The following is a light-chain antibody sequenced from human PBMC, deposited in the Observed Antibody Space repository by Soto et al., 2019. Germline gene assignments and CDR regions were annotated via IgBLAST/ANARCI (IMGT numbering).Light chain of an antibody. V-gene: IGKV4-1*01. CDR2: WAS. CDR3: QQYYSPPLA. J-gene: IGKJ1*01. CDR1: QSVLYSSNNKNY. Sequence: DIVMTQSPDSLAVSLGERATINCKYSQSVLYSSNNKNYLAWYQQKPRQPPKLLIYWASTRESGVPDRFSGSGSGTDFTLTISSLQAEDVAVYYCQQYYSPPLAFGQGTKVEIK.